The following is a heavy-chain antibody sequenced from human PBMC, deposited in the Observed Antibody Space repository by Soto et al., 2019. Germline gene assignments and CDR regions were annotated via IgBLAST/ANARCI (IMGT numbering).Heavy chain of an antibody. CDR3: ARGQRFSDWFDP. J-gene: IGHJ5*02. V-gene: IGHV4-4*07. D-gene: IGHD3-3*01. CDR2: IYSSGST. CDR1: GGTISGYY. Sequence: SETLSLTCTVSGGTISGYYWTWIRQPAGKGLEWIGRIYSSGSTKYNPSLQSRVTMSLDTSNNQFSLTLTSVTAADTAVYYCARGQRFSDWFDPWGQGTLVTVSS.